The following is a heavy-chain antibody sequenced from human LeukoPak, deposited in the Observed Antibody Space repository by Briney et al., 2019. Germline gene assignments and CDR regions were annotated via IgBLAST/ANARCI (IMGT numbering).Heavy chain of an antibody. CDR3: AREVRGLDY. CDR1: GFTFSHYA. Sequence: GGSLRLSCAASGFTFSHYAMNWVRQAPGKGLEWVSSITSSSGYIYYADSVKGRFTISRDNAKSSLFLQMNSLRVEDTAVYFCAREVRGLDYWGQGTLVTVSS. V-gene: IGHV3-21*01. J-gene: IGHJ4*02. CDR2: ITSSSGYI. D-gene: IGHD3-10*01.